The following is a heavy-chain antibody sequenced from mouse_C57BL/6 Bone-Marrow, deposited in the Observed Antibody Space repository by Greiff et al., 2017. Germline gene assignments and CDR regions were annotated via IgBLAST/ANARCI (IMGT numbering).Heavy chain of an antibody. D-gene: IGHD4-1*01. Sequence: VQLQESGAELVRPGTSVKVSCKASGYAFTNYLIAWVKQRPGQGLEWIGVINPGSGGTNYNEKFKGKATLTADKSSSTAYMQLSSLTSEDSAVYFCARSKNWDSWFAYWGQGTLVTVSA. CDR1: GYAFTNYL. J-gene: IGHJ3*01. V-gene: IGHV1-54*01. CDR2: INPGSGGT. CDR3: ARSKNWDSWFAY.